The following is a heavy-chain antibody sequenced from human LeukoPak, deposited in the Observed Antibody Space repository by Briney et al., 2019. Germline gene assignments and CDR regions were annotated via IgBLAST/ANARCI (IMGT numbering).Heavy chain of an antibody. CDR1: GFTFGDYA. CDR3: TQIYCGGDCYKYDFDY. V-gene: IGHV3-49*03. D-gene: IGHD2-21*02. J-gene: IGHJ4*02. CDR2: IRSKAYGGTT. Sequence: GGSLRLSCAASGFTFGDYAMTWFRQAPGKGLEWVGFIRSKAYGGTTEYAASVNGRFTISRDDSKSIAYLQMNSLKTEDTAVYYCTQIYCGGDCYKYDFDYWGQGTLVTVSS.